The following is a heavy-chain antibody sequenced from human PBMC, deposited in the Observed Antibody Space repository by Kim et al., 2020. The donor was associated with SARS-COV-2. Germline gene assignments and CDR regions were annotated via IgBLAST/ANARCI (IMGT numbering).Heavy chain of an antibody. V-gene: IGHV3-11*06. CDR2: ISSSSSYT. CDR1: GFTFSDYY. Sequence: GGSLRLSCAASGFTFSDYYMSWIRQAPGKGLEWVSYISSSSSYTNYADSVKGRFTISRDNAKNSLYLQMNSLRAEDTAVYYCARRGDLCGGDCYHWFDPWGQGTLVTVSS. CDR3: ARRGDLCGGDCYHWFDP. J-gene: IGHJ5*02. D-gene: IGHD2-21*02.